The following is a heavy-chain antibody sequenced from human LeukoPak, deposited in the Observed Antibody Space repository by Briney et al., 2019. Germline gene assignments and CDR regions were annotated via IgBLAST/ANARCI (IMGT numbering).Heavy chain of an antibody. CDR1: GYTFTGYY. CDR2: INPNSGGT. V-gene: IGHV1-2*02. J-gene: IGHJ4*02. D-gene: IGHD2-2*02. CDR3: ARDPYIVVVPAAIGFDY. Sequence: RASVKVSCKASGYTFTGYYMHWVRQAPGQGLEWMGWINPNSGGTNYAQKFQGRVTMTRDTSISTAYMELSRLRSDVTAVYYCARDPYIVVVPAAIGFDYWGQGTLVTVSS.